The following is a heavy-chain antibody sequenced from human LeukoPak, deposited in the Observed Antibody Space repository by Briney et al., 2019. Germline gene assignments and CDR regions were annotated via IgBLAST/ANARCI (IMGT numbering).Heavy chain of an antibody. CDR1: GFTFSSYS. V-gene: IGHV3-21*01. D-gene: IGHD3-10*01. CDR2: ISSSSYI. CDR3: ARVGVRGTHYYYYGMDV. J-gene: IGHJ6*02. Sequence: PGGSLRLSCAASGFTFSSYSMNWVRQAPGKGLEWVSSISSSSYIYYADSVKGRFTISRDNAKTSLYLQMNSLRAEDTAVYYCARVGVRGTHYYYYGMDVWGQGTTVTVSS.